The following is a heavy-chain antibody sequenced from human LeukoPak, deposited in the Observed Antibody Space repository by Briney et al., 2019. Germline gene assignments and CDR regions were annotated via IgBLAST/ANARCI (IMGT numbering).Heavy chain of an antibody. V-gene: IGHV3-21*01. CDR3: AKDREWELPYCFDY. CDR2: ISSSGSYI. Sequence: GGSLRLSCAASEFTFSSYNMNWVRQAPGKGLEWVSSISSSGSYIYYADSVKGRFTISRDNSKNTLYLQMNSLRAEDTAVYYCAKDREWELPYCFDYWGQGTLVTVSS. CDR1: EFTFSSYN. J-gene: IGHJ4*02. D-gene: IGHD1-26*01.